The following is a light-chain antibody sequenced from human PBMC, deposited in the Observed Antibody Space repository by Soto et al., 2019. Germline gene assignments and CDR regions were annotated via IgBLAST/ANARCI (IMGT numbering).Light chain of an antibody. CDR2: EVN. CDR1: SSDVGAYNY. CDR3: SSYAGRNNFVV. J-gene: IGLJ2*01. V-gene: IGLV2-8*01. Sequence: SALTQPPSASGSPGQSVTISCTGSSSDVGAYNYVSWYQQHPGKAPKLLIYEVNKRPSGVPGRFSGSKSDNTASLTVSGLQGDDEADYYCSSYAGRNNFVVFGGGTKVTV.